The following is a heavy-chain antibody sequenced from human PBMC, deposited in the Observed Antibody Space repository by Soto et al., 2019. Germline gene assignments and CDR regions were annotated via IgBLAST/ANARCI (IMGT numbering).Heavy chain of an antibody. CDR1: GFTFSSYA. D-gene: IGHD3-22*01. CDR3: AKVFYYYDSSGYYYFDY. CDR2: ISGSGSTI. Sequence: GGSLRLSCAASGFTFSSYAVSWVRQAPGKGPEWISSISGSGSTIYYADSVKGRFTISRDNSKNTLYLQMSSLRAEDTAVYYCAKVFYYYDSSGYYYFDYWGQGTLVTVSS. V-gene: IGHV3-23*01. J-gene: IGHJ4*02.